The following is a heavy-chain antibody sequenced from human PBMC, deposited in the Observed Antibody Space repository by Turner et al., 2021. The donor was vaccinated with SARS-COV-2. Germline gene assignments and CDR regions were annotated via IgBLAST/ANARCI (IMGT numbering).Heavy chain of an antibody. V-gene: IGHV3-21*01. CDR1: GFTFSSYS. CDR2: ISTSSSYI. D-gene: IGHD3-22*01. CDR3: ARWAYYDSSGYYPSHFDY. Sequence: DVQLVESGGGLVKPGGSLRLSCAASGFTFSSYSMNWVRQVPGKGLEWVSSISTSSSYIYYADSVKGRFTISRDNAKNSLYLQMNSLRAEDTAVYYCARWAYYDSSGYYPSHFDYWGQGTLVTVSS. J-gene: IGHJ4*02.